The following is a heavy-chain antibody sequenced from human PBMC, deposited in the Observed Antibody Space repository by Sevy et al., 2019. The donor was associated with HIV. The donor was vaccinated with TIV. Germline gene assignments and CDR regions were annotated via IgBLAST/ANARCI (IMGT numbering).Heavy chain of an antibody. D-gene: IGHD3-22*01. CDR3: ARGPDYYDSSGYYYQ. CDR1: GFTFSNYN. V-gene: IGHV3-21*01. Sequence: GGSLRLSCAASGFTFSNYNMNWVRQAPGKGLEWVPSISSSSRYIYYADSMKGRFTISRDNAKNSLYLQMNSLRAEDTAVYYCARGPDYYDSSGYYYQWGQGTLVTVSS. J-gene: IGHJ4*02. CDR2: ISSSSRYI.